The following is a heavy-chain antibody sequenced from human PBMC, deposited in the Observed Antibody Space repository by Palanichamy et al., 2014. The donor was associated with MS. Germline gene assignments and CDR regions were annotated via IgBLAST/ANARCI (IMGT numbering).Heavy chain of an antibody. CDR1: GGTFSSYA. Sequence: QVQLVQSGAEVRKPGSSVKVSCKASGGTFSSYALSWVRQAPGQGLEWMGGIIPMFGTTNYAQTFQGRVTITADEATSSAYMELSALRSEDTAVYYCARSGGHCTNGVCPYYYYYYAMDVWGQGTTVTASS. D-gene: IGHD2-8*01. V-gene: IGHV1-69*01. CDR3: ARSGGHCTNGVCPYYYYYYAMDV. CDR2: IIPMFGTT. J-gene: IGHJ6*02.